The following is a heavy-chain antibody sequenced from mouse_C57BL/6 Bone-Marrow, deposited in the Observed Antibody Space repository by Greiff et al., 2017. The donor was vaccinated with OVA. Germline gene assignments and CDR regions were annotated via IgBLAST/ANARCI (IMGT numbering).Heavy chain of an antibody. CDR3: AKLYDYDDYFDY. J-gene: IGHJ2*01. CDR2: IYPGDGDT. Sequence: QVQLQQPGAELVKPGASVKLSCKASGYTFTSYWMNWVKQRPGKGLEWIGQIYPGDGDTNYNGKFKGKATLTADKSSSTAYMQLSSLTSEDSAVYFCAKLYDYDDYFDYWGQGTTLTVSS. D-gene: IGHD2-4*01. CDR1: GYTFTSYW. V-gene: IGHV1-80*01.